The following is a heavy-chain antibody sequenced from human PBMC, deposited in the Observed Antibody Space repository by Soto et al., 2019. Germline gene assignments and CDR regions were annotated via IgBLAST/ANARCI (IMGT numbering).Heavy chain of an antibody. J-gene: IGHJ5*02. V-gene: IGHV2-5*02. CDR1: GFSLSSSGVA. CDR2: IYWDDDK. CDR3: ARLYYYGSGSYYHVWFDP. D-gene: IGHD3-10*01. Sequence: QITLKESGPTLAKPTQTLTLTCTFSGFSLSSSGVAVGWIRQPPGKALEWLALIYWDDDKRYSPSLKSRLTITKDTSKNQVVLTITNMDPVDTATYYCARLYYYGSGSYYHVWFDPWGQGTLVTVSS.